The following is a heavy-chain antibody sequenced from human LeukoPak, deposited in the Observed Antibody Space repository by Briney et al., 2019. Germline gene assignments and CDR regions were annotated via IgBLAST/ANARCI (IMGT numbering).Heavy chain of an antibody. CDR3: ARGYCSGGSCPAEYFQH. D-gene: IGHD2-15*01. Sequence: ASVKVSCKASGYTFTSYAMHWVRQAPGQRLEWMGWINAGNGNTKYSQEFQGRVTITRDTSAGTAYMELSSLRSEDMAVYYCARGYCSGGSCPAEYFQHWGQGTLVTVSS. J-gene: IGHJ1*01. V-gene: IGHV1-3*03. CDR2: INAGNGNT. CDR1: GYTFTSYA.